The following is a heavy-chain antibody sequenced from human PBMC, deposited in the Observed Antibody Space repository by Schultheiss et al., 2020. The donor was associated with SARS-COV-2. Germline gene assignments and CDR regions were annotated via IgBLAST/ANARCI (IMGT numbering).Heavy chain of an antibody. V-gene: IGHV3-64*01. CDR1: GFTFSSYA. D-gene: IGHD3-10*01. J-gene: IGHJ4*02. Sequence: GESLKISCSASGFTFSSYAMHWVRQAPGKGLEYVSAISSNGGSTYYANSVKGRFTISRDNSKNTLYLQMGSLRAEDTAVYYCARDYGSGSKFDYWGQGTLVTVSS. CDR3: ARDYGSGSKFDY. CDR2: ISSNGGST.